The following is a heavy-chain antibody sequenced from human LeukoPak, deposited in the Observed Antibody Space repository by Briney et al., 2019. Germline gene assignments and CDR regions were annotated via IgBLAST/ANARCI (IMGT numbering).Heavy chain of an antibody. CDR2: IYYSGTT. D-gene: IGHD3-10*01. J-gene: IGHJ5*02. CDR3: ATHYGSA. Sequence: SETLSLTCTVSGGSISTYYWTWIRQPPGKGLEWIGYIYYSGTTNYNPSLKSRVTISVDTSKNQFSLKLNSVTAADTAVYYCATHYGSAWGQGTLVTVSS. CDR1: GGSISTYY. V-gene: IGHV4-59*12.